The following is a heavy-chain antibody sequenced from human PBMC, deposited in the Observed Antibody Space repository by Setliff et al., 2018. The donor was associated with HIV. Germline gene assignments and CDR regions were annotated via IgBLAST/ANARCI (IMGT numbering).Heavy chain of an antibody. Sequence: SETLSLTCTVSGGSISSSNYCWGWIRQPPGKGREWIGSIFYSGSANYNPSLTSPVTISVDTSKNQFSLKLGSVTAADTAIYFCAREGGYDYGYTIFYWGQGTLVTVSS. D-gene: IGHD5-18*01. CDR1: GGSISSSNYC. CDR3: AREGGYDYGYTIFY. J-gene: IGHJ4*02. V-gene: IGHV4-39*02. CDR2: IFYSGSA.